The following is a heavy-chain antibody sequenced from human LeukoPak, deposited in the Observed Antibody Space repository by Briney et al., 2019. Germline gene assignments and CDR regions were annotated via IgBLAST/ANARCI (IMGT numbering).Heavy chain of an antibody. D-gene: IGHD3-22*01. Sequence: ASVKVSRKASGYTFTGYYMHWVRQAPGQGLEWMGWINPNSGGTNYAQKFQGRVTMTRDTSISTAYMELSRLRSDDTAVYYCARTYYDSSGYSSLDYWGQGTLVTVSS. V-gene: IGHV1-2*02. CDR2: INPNSGGT. CDR1: GYTFTGYY. CDR3: ARTYYDSSGYSSLDY. J-gene: IGHJ4*02.